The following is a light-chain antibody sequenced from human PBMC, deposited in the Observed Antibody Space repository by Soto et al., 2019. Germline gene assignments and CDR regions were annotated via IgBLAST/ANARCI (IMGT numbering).Light chain of an antibody. CDR1: QNLHSF. CDR2: DGS. Sequence: DTVLNKSTDTRPVSSGERVALSCRASQNLHSFLNWYQQRPGQAPRPLIYDGSKRAAGVPDRISGDGSGTDYTLTISSLEPEDFAVYYCQQRTRWPMTFGQGTRLEI. J-gene: IGKJ5*01. V-gene: IGKV3-11*01. CDR3: QQRTRWPMT.